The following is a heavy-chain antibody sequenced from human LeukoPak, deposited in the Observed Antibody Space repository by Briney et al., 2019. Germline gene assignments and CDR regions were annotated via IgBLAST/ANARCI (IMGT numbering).Heavy chain of an antibody. CDR3: AQRYYMDV. J-gene: IGHJ6*03. V-gene: IGHV3-21*01. CDR2: ISSRSSYI. Sequence: GGSLRLSCAASGFTFSSYEMNWVRQAPGKGLEWVSSISSRSSYIYYADSVQGRFTISRDNAKSSLYLQMNSLRAEDTAVYYCAQRYYMDVWGKGTTVTVSS. CDR1: GFTFSSYE.